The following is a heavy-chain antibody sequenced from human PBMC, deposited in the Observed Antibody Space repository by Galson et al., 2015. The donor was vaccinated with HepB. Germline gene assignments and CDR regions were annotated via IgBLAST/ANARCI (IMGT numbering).Heavy chain of an antibody. V-gene: IGHV1-3*01. CDR2: TNAGNGNT. J-gene: IGHJ6*02. D-gene: IGHD3-10*01. CDR1: GYTFTSYA. CDR3: ARAWFGELAYYYYYGMDV. Sequence: SVKVSCKASGYTFTSYAMHWVRQAPGQRLEWMGWTNAGNGNTKYSQKFQGRVTITRDTSASTAYMELSSLRSEDTAVYYCARAWFGELAYYYYYGMDVWGQGTTVTVSS.